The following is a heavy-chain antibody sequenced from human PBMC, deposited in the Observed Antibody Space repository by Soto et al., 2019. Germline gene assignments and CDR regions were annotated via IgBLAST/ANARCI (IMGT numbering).Heavy chain of an antibody. J-gene: IGHJ6*02. D-gene: IGHD2-15*01. Sequence: PGEPLKISWKGSEYSFTNYWIGLVRQMHGKGLEWMGIIYPGDSDTRYSPSFQGQVTISADKSISTAYLQWSSLKASDTAMYYCARLLRPYYYYGMDVWGQGTTVTVSS. CDR1: EYSFTNYW. V-gene: IGHV5-51*01. CDR3: ARLLRPYYYYGMDV. CDR2: IYPGDSDT.